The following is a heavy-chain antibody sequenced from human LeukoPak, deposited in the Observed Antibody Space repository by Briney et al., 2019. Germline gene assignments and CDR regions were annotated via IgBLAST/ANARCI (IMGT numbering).Heavy chain of an antibody. CDR2: IKADGGEK. V-gene: IGHV3-7*01. D-gene: IGHD3-10*01. CDR3: ARGERGYYGSGSYD. CDR1: GFTFSTYW. Sequence: GGSLRLSCAASGFTFSTYWMNWFRQTPGKGLEWVAKIKADGGEKDHVASVKGRFTISRDNAKNSLYLQMNSLRVEDTAVYYCARGERGYYGSGSYDWGQGTLVTVSS. J-gene: IGHJ4*02.